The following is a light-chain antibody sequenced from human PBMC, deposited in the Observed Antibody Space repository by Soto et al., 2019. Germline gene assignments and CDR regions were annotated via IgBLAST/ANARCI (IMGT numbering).Light chain of an antibody. Sequence: EIVLTQSPATLSLSPGDRATLSCRASQSVSSYLAWYQQKPGQAPRLLIYAASNRATGIPARFSGSGTGTDFTLTISSLEPQDFAVFYCQQRRNWPITFGQGTRLEIK. V-gene: IGKV3-11*01. CDR1: QSVSSY. J-gene: IGKJ5*01. CDR3: QQRRNWPIT. CDR2: AAS.